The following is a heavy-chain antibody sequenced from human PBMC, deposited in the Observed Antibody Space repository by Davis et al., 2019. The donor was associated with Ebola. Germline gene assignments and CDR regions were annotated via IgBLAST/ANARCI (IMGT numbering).Heavy chain of an antibody. CDR3: ASGPYGDYFDY. Sequence: GGSLRLSCTASGFTFGDYAMSWVRQAPGKGLEWVAVISYDGSNKYYADSVKGRFTISRDNSKNTLYLQMNSLRAEDTAVYYCASGPYGDYFDYWGQGTLVTVSS. CDR2: ISYDGSNK. J-gene: IGHJ4*02. D-gene: IGHD4-17*01. CDR1: GFTFGDYA. V-gene: IGHV3-30-3*01.